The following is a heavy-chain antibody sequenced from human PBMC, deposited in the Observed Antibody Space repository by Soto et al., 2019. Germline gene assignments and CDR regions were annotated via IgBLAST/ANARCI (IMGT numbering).Heavy chain of an antibody. J-gene: IGHJ4*02. CDR1: GPSLCSYY. CDR2: IYYSGST. D-gene: IGHD6-6*01. V-gene: IGHV4-59*01. CDR3: ARGFYSSSFYFDY. Sequence: PETLSLACTVSGPSLCSYYWNWIRQPPGKGLEWIGYIYYSGSTNYNPSLKSRVTISVDTSKNQFSLKLSSVTAADTAVYYCARGFYSSSFYFDYWGQGTLVTVSS.